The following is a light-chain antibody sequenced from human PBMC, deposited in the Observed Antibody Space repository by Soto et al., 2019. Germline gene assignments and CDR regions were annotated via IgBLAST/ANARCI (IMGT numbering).Light chain of an antibody. CDR3: GTWDSSLSAGV. CDR2: DNN. Sequence: QSVLTQPPSVSAAPGQKVTISCSGSSPSIGINSVSWYQQLPGTAPKLLIYDNNKRPSGIPDRFSGSKSGTSATLGITGLQTGDEADYYCGTWDSSLSAGVFGGGTQLTVL. V-gene: IGLV1-51*01. CDR1: SPSIGINS. J-gene: IGLJ2*01.